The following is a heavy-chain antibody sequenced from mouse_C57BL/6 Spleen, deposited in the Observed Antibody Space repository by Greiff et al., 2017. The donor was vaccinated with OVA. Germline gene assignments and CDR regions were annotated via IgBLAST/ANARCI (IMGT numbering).Heavy chain of an antibody. V-gene: IGHV1-52*01. Sequence: QVHVKQPGAELVRPGSSVKLSCKASGYTFTSYWMHWVKQRPIQGLEWIGNIDPSDSETHYNQKFKDKATLTVDKSSSTAYMQLSSMTSEDCAVYYCARAELGRIAYWGQGTLVTVSA. CDR1: GYTFTSYW. CDR2: IDPSDSET. CDR3: ARAELGRIAY. J-gene: IGHJ3*01. D-gene: IGHD4-1*01.